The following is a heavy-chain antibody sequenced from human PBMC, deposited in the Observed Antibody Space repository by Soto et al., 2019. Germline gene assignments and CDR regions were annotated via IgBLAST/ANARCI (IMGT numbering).Heavy chain of an antibody. CDR1: GGTFSGHA. CDR3: ARGPNWGYRFDS. D-gene: IGHD7-27*01. V-gene: IGHV1-69*06. CDR2: LIPLFGTT. Sequence: QVQLVQSGAEVKKPGSSVKVSCEASGGTFSGHAISWVRQAPGQGPEWMGGLIPLFGTTQHAQNFQDRLAITAEKSPSTAYMELTSLRFEDTAIYYCARGPNWGYRFDSWGQGTLVTVSS. J-gene: IGHJ4*02.